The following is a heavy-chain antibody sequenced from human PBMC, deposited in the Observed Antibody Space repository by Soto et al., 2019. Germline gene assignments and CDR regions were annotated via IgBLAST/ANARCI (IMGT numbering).Heavy chain of an antibody. Sequence: LSLTCTVSGGSISSSSYYWGWIRQPPGKGLEWIGSIYYSGSTYYNPSLKSRVTISVDTSKNQFSLKLSSVTAADTAVYYCAREYSGYAPFDYWGQGTLVTVSS. CDR2: IYYSGST. CDR3: AREYSGYAPFDY. D-gene: IGHD5-12*01. V-gene: IGHV4-39*01. J-gene: IGHJ4*02. CDR1: GGSISSSSYY.